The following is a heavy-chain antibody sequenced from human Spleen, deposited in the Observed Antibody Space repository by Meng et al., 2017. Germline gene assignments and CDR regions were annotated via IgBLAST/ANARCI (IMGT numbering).Heavy chain of an antibody. CDR2: IIPIFGTA. CDR3: ARDQYGKRSIVGATYFDY. Sequence: SVKVSCKASGYAFSGYYMHWVRQTPGQGLEWMGGIIPIFGTANYAQKFQGRVTITADESTSTAYMELSSLRSEDTAVYYCARDQYGKRSIVGATYFDYWGQGTLVTVSS. CDR1: GYAFSGYY. V-gene: IGHV1-69*13. D-gene: IGHD1-26*01. J-gene: IGHJ4*02.